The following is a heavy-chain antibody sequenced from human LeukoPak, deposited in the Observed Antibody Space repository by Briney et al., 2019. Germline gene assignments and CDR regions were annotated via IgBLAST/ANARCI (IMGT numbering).Heavy chain of an antibody. CDR3: ARGVGEVPFDY. CDR1: GFTVSSNY. J-gene: IGHJ4*02. Sequence: GGSLRLSCAASGFTVSSNYRSWVRQAAGKGLEWVSVIYSGGSTYYADSVKGRFTISRDNSENTMYLQMNSLRAEDTAVYYCARGVGEVPFDYWGQRTLVTVAS. D-gene: IGHD3-10*01. CDR2: IYSGGST. V-gene: IGHV3-66*01.